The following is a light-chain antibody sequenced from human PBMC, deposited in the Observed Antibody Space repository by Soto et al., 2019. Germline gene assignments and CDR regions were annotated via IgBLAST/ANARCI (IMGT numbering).Light chain of an antibody. V-gene: IGLV2-11*01. CDR3: CSYAGDYTFV. CDR2: DVK. J-gene: IGLJ1*01. CDR1: SSDVGGYNY. Sequence: QSALTQPRSVSGSPGQSVTLSCTGTSSDVGGYNYVTWYQQYPGKAPKVMIYDVKTRPSGVPDRFSGSKSGNTASLTISGLQAEDEADYCCCSYAGDYTFVFGTGTKVTVL.